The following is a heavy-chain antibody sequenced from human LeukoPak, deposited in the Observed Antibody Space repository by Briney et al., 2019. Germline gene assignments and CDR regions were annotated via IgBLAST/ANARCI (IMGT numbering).Heavy chain of an antibody. CDR1: GFTVSSNY. Sequence: PGGSLRLSCAASGFTVSSNYMSWVRQAPGKGLEWVSIIYSGGSTFYADSVKGRFTISRDNSKNTLYLQMNSLRAEDTAVYYCARWSDDSSGHGDYWGQGTLVTVSS. CDR3: ARWSDDSSGHGDY. CDR2: IYSGGST. J-gene: IGHJ4*02. D-gene: IGHD3-22*01. V-gene: IGHV3-53*01.